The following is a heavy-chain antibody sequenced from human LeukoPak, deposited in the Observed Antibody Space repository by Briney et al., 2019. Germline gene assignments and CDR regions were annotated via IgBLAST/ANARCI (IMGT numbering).Heavy chain of an antibody. J-gene: IGHJ4*02. V-gene: IGHV3-23*01. Sequence: GGSLRLSCAASGFTFRSYAMSWVRQAPGKGLEWVSGISASGGSTYYADSVKGRFTISRDNSKNTLYLQMNSLRAEDTAVYYCARDGVRSGYHEGPDYWGQGTLVTVSS. CDR2: ISASGGST. CDR3: ARDGVRSGYHEGPDY. D-gene: IGHD3-22*01. CDR1: GFTFRSYA.